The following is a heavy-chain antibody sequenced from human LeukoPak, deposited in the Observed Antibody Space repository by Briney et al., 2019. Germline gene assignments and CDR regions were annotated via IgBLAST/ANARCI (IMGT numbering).Heavy chain of an antibody. Sequence: PGGSLRLSCAASGFXFSSYGMHWVRQAPGKGLESVAVISYDGSNKYYADSVKGRFTISRDNSKNTLYLQMNSLRAEDTAVYYCAKEDLTSYGSGSYCDYWGQGTLVTVSS. D-gene: IGHD3-10*01. CDR3: AKEDLTSYGSGSYCDY. CDR1: GFXFSSYG. J-gene: IGHJ4*02. CDR2: ISYDGSNK. V-gene: IGHV3-30*18.